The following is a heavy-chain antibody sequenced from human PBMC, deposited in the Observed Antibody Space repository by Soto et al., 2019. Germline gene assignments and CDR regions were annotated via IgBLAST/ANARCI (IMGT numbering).Heavy chain of an antibody. D-gene: IGHD3-22*01. V-gene: IGHV6-1*01. CDR3: ARVLYYYDSSGYWGWFDP. J-gene: IGHJ5*02. CDR1: GDSVSSNRAA. Sequence: SQTLSLTCAISGDSVSSNRAAWNWIRQSPSRGLEWLGRTYYRSKWYNDYAVSVKSRITINPDTSKNKFSLQLNSVTPEDKAVYYCARVLYYYDSSGYWGWFDPWGQGTLVTVSS. CDR2: TYYRSKWYN.